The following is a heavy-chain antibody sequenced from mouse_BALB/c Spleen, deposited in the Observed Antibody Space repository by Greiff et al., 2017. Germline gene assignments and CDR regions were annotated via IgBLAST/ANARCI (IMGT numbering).Heavy chain of an antibody. CDR2: IRNKANGYTT. J-gene: IGHJ4*01. CDR3: ARPELGRGYYYAMDY. Sequence: DVHLVESGGGLVQPGGSLRLSCATSGFTFTDYYMSWVRQPPGKALEWLGFIRNKANGYTTEYSASVKGRFTISRDNSQSILYLQMNTLRAEDSATYYCARPELGRGYYYAMDYWGQGTSVTVSS. V-gene: IGHV7-3*02. CDR1: GFTFTDYY. D-gene: IGHD4-1*01.